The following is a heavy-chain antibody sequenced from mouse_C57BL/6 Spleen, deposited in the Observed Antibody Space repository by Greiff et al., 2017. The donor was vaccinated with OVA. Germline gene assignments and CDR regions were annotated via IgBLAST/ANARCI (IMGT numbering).Heavy chain of an antibody. D-gene: IGHD1-1*01. Sequence: VQLQQSGPELVKPGASVKISCKASGYAFSSSWMNWVKQRPGKGLEWIGRIYPGDGDTNYNGKFKGKATLTADKSSSTAYMQLSSLTSEDSAVYFCAAGSSCAMDYWGQGTSVTVSS. CDR2: IYPGDGDT. V-gene: IGHV1-82*01. J-gene: IGHJ4*01. CDR3: AAGSSCAMDY. CDR1: GYAFSSSW.